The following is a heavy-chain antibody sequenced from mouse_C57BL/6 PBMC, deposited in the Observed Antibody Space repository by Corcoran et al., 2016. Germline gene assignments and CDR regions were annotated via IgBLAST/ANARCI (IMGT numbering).Heavy chain of an antibody. Sequence: EVQLQQSGPELVKPGASVKISCKASGYTFTDYYMNWVKQSHGKSLEWIGDINPNNGGTSYNQKFKGKATLTVDKSSSTAYMELRSLTSEDSAVYYCARIDYDSYYYAMDYWGQGTSVTVSS. CDR2: INPNNGGT. D-gene: IGHD2-4*01. CDR1: GYTFTDYY. J-gene: IGHJ4*01. V-gene: IGHV1-26*01. CDR3: ARIDYDSYYYAMDY.